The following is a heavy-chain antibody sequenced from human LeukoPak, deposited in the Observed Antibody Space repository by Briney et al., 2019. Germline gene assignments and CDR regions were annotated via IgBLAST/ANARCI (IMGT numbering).Heavy chain of an antibody. V-gene: IGHV1-2*02. CDR1: GYTFTGYY. CDR2: INPNSGGT. J-gene: IGHJ1*01. Sequence: ASVKVSCKASGYTFTGYYMHWVRQAPGQGLEWMGWINPNSGGTNYAQKFQGRVTMTRDTSISTAYMELSRLRSEDTAVYYCAREIAGLGDHFQHWGQGTLVTVSS. D-gene: IGHD3-16*01. CDR3: AREIAGLGDHFQH.